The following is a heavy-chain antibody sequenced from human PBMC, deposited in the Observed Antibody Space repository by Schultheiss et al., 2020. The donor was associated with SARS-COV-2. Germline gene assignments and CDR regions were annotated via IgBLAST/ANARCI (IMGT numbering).Heavy chain of an antibody. Sequence: SETLSLTCTVSGGSINSGGYYWSWIRQHPGRGLEWIGHISYSGSTNYNPSLKSRVTISVDTSKNQFSLKLSSVTAADTAVYYCARGLLYSSGWFGDYWGQGTLVTVSS. V-gene: IGHV4-31*03. CDR1: GGSINSGGYY. CDR3: ARGLLYSSGWFGDY. CDR2: ISYSGST. D-gene: IGHD6-19*01. J-gene: IGHJ4*02.